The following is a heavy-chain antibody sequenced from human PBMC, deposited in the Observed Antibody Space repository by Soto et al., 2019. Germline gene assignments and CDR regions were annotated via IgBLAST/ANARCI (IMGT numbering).Heavy chain of an antibody. V-gene: IGHV4-39*01. CDR2: IFYSGIT. Sequence: SDTLSLTCTVSGGSISSSNYYWGWIRQPPGKGLEWIGSIFYSGITYHNPSLKSRVTISVDTSKNQFSLNLSSVTAADTAVYYCARPPTANLEAFDIWGLGTMVT. CDR1: GGSISSSNYY. D-gene: IGHD7-27*01. CDR3: ARPPTANLEAFDI. J-gene: IGHJ3*02.